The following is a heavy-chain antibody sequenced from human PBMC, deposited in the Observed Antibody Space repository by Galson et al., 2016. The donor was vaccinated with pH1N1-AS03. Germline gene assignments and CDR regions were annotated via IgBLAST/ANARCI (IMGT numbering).Heavy chain of an antibody. CDR1: GFIFSDYD. J-gene: IGHJ4*02. D-gene: IGHD5/OR15-5a*01. CDR2: MTSDMRTI. V-gene: IGHV3-48*02. CDR3: ARSVQYSFDY. Sequence: SLRLSCAASGFIFSDYDVSWVRQAPGKGLEWISYMTSDMRTIKYADSVKGRFTISRDNARNSLFLQMNSLRDEDTAIYYCARSVQYSFDYWGQGILVTVSS.